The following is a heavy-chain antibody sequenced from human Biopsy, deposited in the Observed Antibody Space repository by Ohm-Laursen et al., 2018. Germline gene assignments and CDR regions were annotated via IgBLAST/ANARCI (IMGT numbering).Heavy chain of an antibody. CDR2: IIPILHVP. J-gene: IGHJ4*02. V-gene: IGHV1-69*04. CDR3: ASLEDRTFDK. Sequence: SVKVSCKASGGTLITYAISWVRQGPGQGLEWMGRIIPILHVPTYAQSFQGRVTISADKSTSTAYMELSGLRSEDTAVYYCASLEDRTFDKWGQGTLVTVSS. CDR1: GGTLITYA.